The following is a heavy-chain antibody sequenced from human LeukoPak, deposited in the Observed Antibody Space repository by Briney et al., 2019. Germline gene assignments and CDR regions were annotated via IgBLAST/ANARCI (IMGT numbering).Heavy chain of an antibody. CDR2: TAYEGGEK. V-gene: IGHV3-30*16. CDR1: GSTFSGHL. D-gene: IGHD3-16*01. J-gene: IGHJ4*02. CDR3: AREGDRHLTFDY. Sequence: GRCLRLSCAASGSTFSGHLLHWVRQAPGKGLEWVAGTAYEGGEKYYADSVSGRFTISRDNSDNTVYLQMNGLRLEDTAVYFCAREGDRHLTFDYWGRGTLVTVSS.